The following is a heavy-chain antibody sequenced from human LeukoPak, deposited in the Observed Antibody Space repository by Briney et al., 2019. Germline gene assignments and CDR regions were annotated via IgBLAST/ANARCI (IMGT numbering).Heavy chain of an antibody. V-gene: IGHV3-30*04. CDR2: ISYDGSDK. CDR1: GFTFSSYA. Sequence: GGSLRLSCAASGFTFSSYAMYWVRQAPGKGLEWVAVISYDGSDKFYADSVKGRFTISRDSSKNTLYLQMNSLRPEDTAVYYCARDVTGTTYADYYYYYMDVWGKGTTVTVSS. D-gene: IGHD1-20*01. CDR3: ARDVTGTTYADYYYYYMDV. J-gene: IGHJ6*03.